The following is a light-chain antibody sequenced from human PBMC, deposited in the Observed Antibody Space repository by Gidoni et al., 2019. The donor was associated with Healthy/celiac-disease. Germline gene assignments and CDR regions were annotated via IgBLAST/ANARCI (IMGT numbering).Light chain of an antibody. Sequence: QSLLPQPPSPSGTLGHRVTISCSGSSSNIGSNTVNWYQQLPATAPKLLIYSNTRRPSGVPARFSGSKSGTSASLAISGLQSADEADYYCAAWDDSRNGQVFGGGTKLTVL. CDR1: SSNIGSNT. CDR2: SNT. CDR3: AAWDDSRNGQV. J-gene: IGLJ2*01. V-gene: IGLV1-44*01.